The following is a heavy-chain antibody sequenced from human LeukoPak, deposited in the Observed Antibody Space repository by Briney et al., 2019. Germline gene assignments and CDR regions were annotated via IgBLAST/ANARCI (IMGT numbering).Heavy chain of an antibody. D-gene: IGHD6-13*01. Sequence: SVKVSCKASGGTFSSYAISWVRQAPGQGLEWMGGIIPIFGTANYAQKFQGRVTITTDESTSTAYMELSSLRSEDTAVYYCARAIAAAGMLFDYMDVWGKGTSVTVSS. CDR1: GGTFSSYA. CDR3: ARAIAAAGMLFDYMDV. V-gene: IGHV1-69*05. J-gene: IGHJ6*03. CDR2: IIPIFGTA.